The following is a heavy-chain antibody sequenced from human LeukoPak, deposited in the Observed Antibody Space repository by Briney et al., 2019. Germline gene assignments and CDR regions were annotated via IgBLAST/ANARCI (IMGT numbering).Heavy chain of an antibody. CDR2: ISLSSSSI. Sequence: GGSLRLSCAASGFTFSNYNMNWVRQAPGKGLEWVSYISLSSSSIYYADSVKGRFTISRDNAKNSLYLQMNSLRAEDTAMYYCARGMDTVMVWGQGTMVTVSS. J-gene: IGHJ3*01. CDR3: ARGMDTVMV. D-gene: IGHD5-18*01. CDR1: GFTFSNYN. V-gene: IGHV3-48*01.